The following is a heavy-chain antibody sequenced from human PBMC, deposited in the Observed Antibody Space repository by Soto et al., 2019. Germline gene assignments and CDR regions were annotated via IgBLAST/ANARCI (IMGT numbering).Heavy chain of an antibody. V-gene: IGHV4-31*03. D-gene: IGHD5-18*01. CDR2: IYYSGST. J-gene: IGHJ6*02. Sequence: PSETLSLTCTVSGGSISSGGYYWSWIRQHPGKGLEWIGYIYYSGSTYYNPSLKSRVTISVDTSKNQFSLKLSSVTAADTAVYYCARDSKLMDTAMVTSYYYYYGMDVWGQGTTDTGSS. CDR3: ARDSKLMDTAMVTSYYYYYGMDV. CDR1: GGSISSGGYY.